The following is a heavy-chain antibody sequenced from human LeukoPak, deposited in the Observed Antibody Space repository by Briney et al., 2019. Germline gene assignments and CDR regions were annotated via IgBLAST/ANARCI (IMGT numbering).Heavy chain of an antibody. CDR3: ARRRKNDVLDY. Sequence: PSETLSLTCTVSGGSISSYYWSWIRQPPGKGLEWIGSIYHSGSTYYNPSLKSRVTISVDTSKNQFSLKLSSVTAADTAVYYCARRRKNDVLDYWGQGTLVTVSS. V-gene: IGHV4-59*08. J-gene: IGHJ4*02. CDR2: IYHSGST. D-gene: IGHD1-1*01. CDR1: GGSISSYY.